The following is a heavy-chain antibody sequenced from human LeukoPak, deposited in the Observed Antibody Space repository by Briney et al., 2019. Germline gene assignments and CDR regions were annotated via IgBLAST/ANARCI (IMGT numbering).Heavy chain of an antibody. CDR1: GFTVSSNY. V-gene: IGHV3-53*01. Sequence: GGSLRLSCAASGFTVSSNYMSWVRQAPGKGLEWVSVIYSGGSTYYADSVKGRFTISRDNSKNTLYLQMNSLRAEGTAVYYCARTVAAIFGVPIGYFDYWGQGTLVTVSS. CDR3: ARTVAAIFGVPIGYFDY. J-gene: IGHJ4*02. CDR2: IYSGGST. D-gene: IGHD3-3*01.